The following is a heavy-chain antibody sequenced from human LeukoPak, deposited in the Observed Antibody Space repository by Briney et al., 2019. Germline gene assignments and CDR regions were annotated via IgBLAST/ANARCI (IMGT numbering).Heavy chain of an antibody. CDR2: IYSGGST. D-gene: IGHD3-16*02. CDR3: ARGLIQTYDYVWGSYRHPEYFQH. Sequence: GGSLRLSCAASGFTVSSNYMSWVRQAPGKGLEWVSVIYSGGSTYYADSVKGRFTISRDDSKNTLYLQMNSLRAEDTAVYYCARGLIQTYDYVWGSYRHPEYFQHWGQGTLVTVSS. V-gene: IGHV3-66*01. J-gene: IGHJ1*01. CDR1: GFTVSSNY.